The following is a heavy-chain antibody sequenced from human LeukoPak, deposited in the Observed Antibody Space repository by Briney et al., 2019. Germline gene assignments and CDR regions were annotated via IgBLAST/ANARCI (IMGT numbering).Heavy chain of an antibody. V-gene: IGHV1-3*03. CDR1: GYTFTSYA. J-gene: IGHJ4*02. CDR2: INAGNGNT. Sequence: ASVKVSCKASGYTFTSYAMHWVRQAPGQRLEWMGWINAGNGNTKYSQEFQGRVTITRDTSASTAYMELSSLRSEDMAVYYCARGLNVLRYFDWSLYYFDYWGQGTLVTVSS. CDR3: ARGLNVLRYFDWSLYYFDY. D-gene: IGHD3-9*01.